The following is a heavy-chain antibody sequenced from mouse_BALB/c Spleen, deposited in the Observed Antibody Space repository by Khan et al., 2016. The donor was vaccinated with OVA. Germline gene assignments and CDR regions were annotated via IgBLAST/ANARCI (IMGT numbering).Heavy chain of an antibody. Sequence: QVQLKQSGAELVGPGASIKLSCKTSGYIFTTSWIHWVKQRSGQGLEWIARIYPGTDNTYYNEKFKDKATLTADKSSSTAYMQLSSLRSEDSAVYFCAREEALYYFDSWGQGTTLTVSS. CDR3: AREEALYYFDS. J-gene: IGHJ2*01. D-gene: IGHD3-2*02. CDR2: IYPGTDNT. V-gene: IGHV1-76*01. CDR1: GYIFTTSW.